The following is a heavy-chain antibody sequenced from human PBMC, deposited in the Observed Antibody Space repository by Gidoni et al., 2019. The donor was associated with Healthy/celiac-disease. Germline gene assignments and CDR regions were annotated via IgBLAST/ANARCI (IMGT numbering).Heavy chain of an antibody. CDR3: TRPDLDY. CDR2: IRGKANSYAT. J-gene: IGHJ4*02. Sequence: EVQLVESGGGLVQPGGSLKLSCAASGFTFGGSAVHWVRQASGKGLEWVGRIRGKANSYATAYAASVKGRFTISRDDSRNTAYLQMSSLKTEDTAVYYCTRPDLDYWGQGTLVTVSS. CDR1: GFTFGGSA. V-gene: IGHV3-73*01.